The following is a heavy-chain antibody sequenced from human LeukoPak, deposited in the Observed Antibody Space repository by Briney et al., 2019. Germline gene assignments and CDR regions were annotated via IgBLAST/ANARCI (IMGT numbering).Heavy chain of an antibody. J-gene: IGHJ4*02. CDR1: GGSISSYY. V-gene: IGHV4-59*01. D-gene: IGHD1-26*01. CDR2: IYYSGST. Sequence: SETLSLTCTVSGGSISSYYWSWIRQPPGKGLEWIGYIYYSGSTNYNPSLKSRVTISVDTSKNQFSLKLSSVTAADTAVYYCASGLRGVGATRSFDYWGQGTLVTVSS. CDR3: ASGLRGVGATRSFDY.